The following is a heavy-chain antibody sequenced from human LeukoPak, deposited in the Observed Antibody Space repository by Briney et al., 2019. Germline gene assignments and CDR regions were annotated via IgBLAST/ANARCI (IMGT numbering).Heavy chain of an antibody. Sequence: GASVKLSCKASGYTFTSYYMHWVRHAPGQGLEWMGIINPSGGTTTYAQNFQGRVTMTRDTSTSTVYMELSSLRSEDTAVYYCARAATADGGLRFDPWGQGTLVTVSS. CDR1: GYTFTSYY. D-gene: IGHD6-13*01. CDR3: ARAATADGGLRFDP. J-gene: IGHJ5*02. CDR2: INPSGGTT. V-gene: IGHV1-46*01.